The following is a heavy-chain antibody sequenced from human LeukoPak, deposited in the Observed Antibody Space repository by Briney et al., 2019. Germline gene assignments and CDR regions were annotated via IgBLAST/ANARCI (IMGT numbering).Heavy chain of an antibody. J-gene: IGHJ6*03. V-gene: IGHV1-8*01. Sequence: ASVKVSCKASGYTFTSYDINWVRQATGQGLEWMGWMNPNSGNTGYAQKFQGRVTMTRSTSISTAYMELSSLRSEDTAVYYCARTTNSKGGYYYYYMDVWGKGTTVTVSS. CDR2: MNPNSGNT. D-gene: IGHD6-13*01. CDR1: GYTFTSYD. CDR3: ARTTNSKGGYYYYYMDV.